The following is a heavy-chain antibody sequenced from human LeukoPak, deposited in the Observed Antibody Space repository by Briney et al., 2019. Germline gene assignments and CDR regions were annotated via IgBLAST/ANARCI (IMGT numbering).Heavy chain of an antibody. CDR3: ARRPAATRTNWFDP. J-gene: IGHJ5*02. D-gene: IGHD2-15*01. V-gene: IGHV4-34*01. CDR1: GGSFSGYY. Sequence: PSETLSLTCAVYGGSFSGYYWSWIRQPPGKGLEWIGEINHSGSTNYNPSLKSRVTISVDTSKNQFSLKLSSVTAADTAVYYCARRPAATRTNWFDPWGQGTPVTVSS. CDR2: INHSGST.